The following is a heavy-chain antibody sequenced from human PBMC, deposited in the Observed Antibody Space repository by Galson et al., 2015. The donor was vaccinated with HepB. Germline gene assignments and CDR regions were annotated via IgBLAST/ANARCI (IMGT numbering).Heavy chain of an antibody. CDR1: GGSISSGGYY. CDR2: IYYSGST. Sequence: TLSLTCTVSGGSISSGGYYWSWIRQHPGKGLEWIGYIYYSGSTYYNPSLKSRVTISVDTSKNQFSLKLSSVTAADTAVYYCARDDYGDYVLDYWGQGTLVTVSS. V-gene: IGHV4-31*03. CDR3: ARDDYGDYVLDY. J-gene: IGHJ4*02. D-gene: IGHD4-17*01.